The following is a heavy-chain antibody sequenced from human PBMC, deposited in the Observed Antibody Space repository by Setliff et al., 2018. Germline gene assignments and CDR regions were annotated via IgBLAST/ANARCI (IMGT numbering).Heavy chain of an antibody. Sequence: SETLSLTCTVSGGSISSYYWSWIRQPPGKRLEWIGCIYYSGSTNYNPSLESRLTISVDTSKNQFSLRLNSPTAADTAVYYCARLRGAFDYWGQGTLVTVSS. V-gene: IGHV4-59*01. CDR3: ARLRGAFDY. CDR1: GGSISSYY. J-gene: IGHJ4*02. CDR2: IYYSGST. D-gene: IGHD3-16*01.